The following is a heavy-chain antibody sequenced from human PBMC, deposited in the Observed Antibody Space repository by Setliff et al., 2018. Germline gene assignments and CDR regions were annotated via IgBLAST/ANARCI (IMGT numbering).Heavy chain of an antibody. CDR1: GYTFTSYG. Sequence: ASVKVSCKASGYTFTSYGISWVRQAPGQGLEWMGWISAYNGNTNYAQKLQGRVTMTTDTSTSTAYMELRSLRSDDTAVYYCARGGRYDFWRGYTRGAFDIWGQGTMVTVS. J-gene: IGHJ3*02. CDR2: ISAYNGNT. CDR3: ARGGRYDFWRGYTRGAFDI. D-gene: IGHD3-3*01. V-gene: IGHV1-18*01.